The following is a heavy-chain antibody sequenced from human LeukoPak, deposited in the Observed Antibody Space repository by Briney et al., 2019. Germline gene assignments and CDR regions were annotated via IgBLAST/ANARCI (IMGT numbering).Heavy chain of an antibody. CDR1: GGTFSSYA. V-gene: IGHV1-69*01. D-gene: IGHD3-9*01. Sequence: PVKVSCKASGGTFSSYAISWVRQAPGQGLEWMGGIIPIFGTANYAQKFQGRVTITADESTSTAYMELSSLRSEDTAVYYCARVLGRGDILTGFFDYWGQGTLVTVSS. J-gene: IGHJ4*02. CDR3: ARVLGRGDILTGFFDY. CDR2: IIPIFGTA.